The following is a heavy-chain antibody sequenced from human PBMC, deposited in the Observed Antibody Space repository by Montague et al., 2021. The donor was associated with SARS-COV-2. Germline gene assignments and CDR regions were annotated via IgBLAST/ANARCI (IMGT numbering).Heavy chain of an antibody. J-gene: IGHJ3*01. D-gene: IGHD3-22*01. Sequence: SETLSLTCSVSGVSVNNYYWAWIRQTPEKGLEWIGYIYYTGSTNYNPSLRNRIPISIDTSANQFSLKLRSVSPADTAVYYCVRDFYDTSDYFQGTFDVWGHGTVVSVSS. CDR3: VRDFYDTSDYFQGTFDV. CDR1: GVSVNNYY. CDR2: IYYTGST. V-gene: IGHV4-59*02.